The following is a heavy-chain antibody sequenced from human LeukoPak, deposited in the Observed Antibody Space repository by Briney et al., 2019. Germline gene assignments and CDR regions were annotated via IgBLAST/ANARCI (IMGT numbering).Heavy chain of an antibody. CDR3: AGLGYGANFIHY. Sequence: ASAKVSCKASGYTYTNYGISWVRQAPGQGLERMGWISPYNGHTHYAQKFQGRVTMTTDTSTSTVYMELRSLRSDDTAVYYCAGLGYGANFIHYWGQGTLVTVSS. D-gene: IGHD4-23*01. CDR2: ISPYNGHT. V-gene: IGHV1-18*01. CDR1: GYTYTNYG. J-gene: IGHJ4*02.